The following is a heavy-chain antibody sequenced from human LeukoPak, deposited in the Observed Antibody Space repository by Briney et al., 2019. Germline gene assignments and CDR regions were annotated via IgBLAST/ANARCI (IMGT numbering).Heavy chain of an antibody. CDR1: GGSISSGGYS. Sequence: SQTLSLTCAVSGGSISSGGYSWSWIRQPPGKGLEWIGYIYHSGSTYYNPSLKSRVTMSVDRSKNQFSLKLSSVTAADTPVYYCAREAGRAFDIWGQGTMVTVSS. J-gene: IGHJ3*02. CDR3: AREAGRAFDI. CDR2: IYHSGST. V-gene: IGHV4-30-2*01.